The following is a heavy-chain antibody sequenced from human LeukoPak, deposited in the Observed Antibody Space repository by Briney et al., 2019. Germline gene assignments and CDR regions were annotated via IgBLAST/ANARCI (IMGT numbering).Heavy chain of an antibody. CDR1: GYTFTGYH. D-gene: IGHD6-13*01. J-gene: IGHJ4*02. V-gene: IGHV1-2*06. CDR3: ARDQGSLTRSWYSGY. CDR2: INPYSCDT. Sequence: ASVTVSCKASGYTFTGYHIHWVRQAPGPGLEWMGRINPYSCDTNFAQKFQGRVTITRVPSITTPYMDLKGLTPDDTAVYFCARDQGSLTRSWYSGYWGQGTQVTVSS.